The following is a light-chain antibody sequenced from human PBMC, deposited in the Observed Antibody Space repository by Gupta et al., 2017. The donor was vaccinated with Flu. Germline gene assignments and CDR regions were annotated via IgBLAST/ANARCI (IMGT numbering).Light chain of an antibody. V-gene: IGLV1-40*01. CDR2: GNR. CDR3: QSYDNSLSGSKV. Sequence: TISCTGTSSNIGAGSDVHWYQQLPGTAPKLLIYGNRYRSSGVPDRFSGSRSGTSASLAITGLQAEDEADYYCQSYDNSLSGSKVFGGGTKLTVL. CDR1: SSNIGAGSD. J-gene: IGLJ3*02.